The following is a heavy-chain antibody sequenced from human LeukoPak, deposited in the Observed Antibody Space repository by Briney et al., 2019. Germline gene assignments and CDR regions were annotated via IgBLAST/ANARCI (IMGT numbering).Heavy chain of an antibody. V-gene: IGHV3-23*01. CDR1: GFNFSIFA. CDR2: INGVGNST. J-gene: IGHJ5*02. CDR3: AKPGPRGNWFHP. Sequence: QSGGSLRLSCAGSGFNFSIFAMNWVRQAPGKGLEWVSSINGVGNSTYYADSVKGRFTVSRDNSKNTLYLQMNSLRAEDTALYYCAKPGPRGNWFHPWGQGTLVTVSS. D-gene: IGHD3-16*01.